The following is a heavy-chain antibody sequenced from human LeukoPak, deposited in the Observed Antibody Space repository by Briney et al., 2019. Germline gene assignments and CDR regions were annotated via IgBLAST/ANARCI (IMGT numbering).Heavy chain of an antibody. J-gene: IGHJ6*03. CDR1: GYSISSGYY. D-gene: IGHD2-15*01. Sequence: SETLSLTCTVSGYSISSGYYWGWIRQPPGKGLEWIGSIYHSGSTYYNPSLKSRVTISVDTSKNQFSLKLSSVTAADTAVYYCAREFRGYCSGGSCYRYYYYYYMDVWGKGTTVTVSS. CDR2: IYHSGST. CDR3: AREFRGYCSGGSCYRYYYYYYMDV. V-gene: IGHV4-38-2*02.